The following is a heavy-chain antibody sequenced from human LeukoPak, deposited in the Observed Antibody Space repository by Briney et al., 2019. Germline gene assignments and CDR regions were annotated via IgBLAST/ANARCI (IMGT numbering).Heavy chain of an antibody. V-gene: IGHV5-10-1*01. CDR1: GYSFTSYW. Sequence: LGESLRISCKGSGYSFTSYWISWVCQTPGKGLEWMGRNNPSDLYTTYSPSFQGHVTISADKSISTAYLQWSSLKASDTAMYYCARHVRYASGSRFDYWGQGTLVTVS. J-gene: IGHJ4*02. CDR2: NNPSDLYT. CDR3: ARHVRYASGSRFDY. D-gene: IGHD3-10*01.